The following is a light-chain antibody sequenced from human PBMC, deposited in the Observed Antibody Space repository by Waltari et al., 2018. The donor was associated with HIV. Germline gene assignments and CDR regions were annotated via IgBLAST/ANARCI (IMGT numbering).Light chain of an antibody. Sequence: QSALTPPPSVSGSPGQSIAISCTETSSDVAGYNYVSWYQQRPGKAPKLMIYEVSNRPSGVSNRFSGSKSGNTASLTISGLQAEDEADYYCSSYTSSSTWVFGGGTKLTVL. CDR2: EVS. CDR1: SSDVAGYNY. V-gene: IGLV2-14*01. J-gene: IGLJ3*02. CDR3: SSYTSSSTWV.